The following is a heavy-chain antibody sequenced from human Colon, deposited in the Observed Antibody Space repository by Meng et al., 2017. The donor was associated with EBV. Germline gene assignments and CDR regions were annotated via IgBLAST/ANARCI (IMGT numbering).Heavy chain of an antibody. CDR2: IYYIGNA. D-gene: IGHD6-19*01. Sequence: QVQLQESGPGLVKPSETLSRTCTVSGGSVNSGAYYWSWFRQPPGKGLEWIGYIYYIGNANYNPSLKSRVTISIDTSKDQFSLKLNSVAAADTAVYYCARVGQWLPIDYWGQGTLVTVSS. CDR3: ARVGQWLPIDY. J-gene: IGHJ4*02. V-gene: IGHV4-61*08. CDR1: GGSVNSGAYY.